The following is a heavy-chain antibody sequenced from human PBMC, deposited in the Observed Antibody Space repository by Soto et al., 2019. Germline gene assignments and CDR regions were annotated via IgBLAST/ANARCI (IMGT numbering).Heavy chain of an antibody. J-gene: IGHJ4*02. CDR3: AKGQSVVVQSATDY. CDR2: ISYDGSNK. CDR1: GFTFSSYG. Sequence: QVQLVESGGGVVQPGRSLRLSCAASGFTFSSYGMHWVRQAPGKGLEWVAVISYDGSNKYYADSVKGRFTISRDNSKNTLYLPMNSLRAEDTAVYYWAKGQSVVVQSATDYWGQGTLVTVSS. D-gene: IGHD2-2*01. V-gene: IGHV3-30*18.